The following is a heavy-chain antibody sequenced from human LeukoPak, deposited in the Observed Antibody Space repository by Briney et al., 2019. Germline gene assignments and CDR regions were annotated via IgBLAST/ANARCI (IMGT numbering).Heavy chain of an antibody. CDR3: ARGRGYGGNYLRAFGI. CDR1: GFTVTTDH. Sequence: PGGSLRLSCAASGFTVTTDHMSWVRQAPGKGLEWIGYNSGSTNYNPSLKSRVTISVDTSKNQFSLKLSSVTAADTAVYYCARGRGYGGNYLRAFGIWGQGTMVTVSS. V-gene: IGHV4-59*08. D-gene: IGHD1-26*01. CDR2: NSGST. J-gene: IGHJ3*02.